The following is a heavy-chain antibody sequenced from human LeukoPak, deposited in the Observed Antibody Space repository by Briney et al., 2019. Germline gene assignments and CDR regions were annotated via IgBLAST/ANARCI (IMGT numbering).Heavy chain of an antibody. CDR1: GGSISSSSYY. CDR2: IYYSGST. J-gene: IGHJ2*01. Sequence: PSEPLSLTCSVSGGSISSSSYYWGWIRQPPGKGLEWIGSIYYSGSTYYNPSLKSRVTISVDTSKSQFSLKLSSVTAADTAVYYCARVPPSTYGDCWYFDLWGRGTLVTVSS. D-gene: IGHD4-17*01. CDR3: ARVPPSTYGDCWYFDL. V-gene: IGHV4-39*07.